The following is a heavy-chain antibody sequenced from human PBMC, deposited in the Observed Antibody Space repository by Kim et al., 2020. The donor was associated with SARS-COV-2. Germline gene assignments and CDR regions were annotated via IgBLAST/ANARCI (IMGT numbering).Heavy chain of an antibody. CDR2: GGDT. J-gene: IGHJ4*02. V-gene: IGHV1-2*02. Sequence: GGDTHYAQNLQGRVTVTRDTSISTVYMEVSNLKSDDTAVYYCATGSRFFDFWGQGTPVTVSS. D-gene: IGHD3-10*01. CDR3: ATGSRFFDF.